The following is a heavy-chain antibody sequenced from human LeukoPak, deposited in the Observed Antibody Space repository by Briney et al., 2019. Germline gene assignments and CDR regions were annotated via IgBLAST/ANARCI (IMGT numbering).Heavy chain of an antibody. CDR2: ISSSSSTI. D-gene: IGHD3-22*01. CDR1: GFTFSSYS. J-gene: IGHJ4*02. CDR3: ARDHYDSSGYYSPHFDY. V-gene: IGHV3-48*01. Sequence: GGSLRLSCAASGFTFSSYSMNWVRQAPGKGLEWVSYISSSSSTIYYADSVKGRFTISRDNAKNSLYLQMNSLRAEDTAVYYCARDHYDSSGYYSPHFDYWGQGTLVTVSS.